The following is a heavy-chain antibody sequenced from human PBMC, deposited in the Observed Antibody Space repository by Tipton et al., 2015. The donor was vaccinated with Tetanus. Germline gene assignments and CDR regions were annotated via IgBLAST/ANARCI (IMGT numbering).Heavy chain of an antibody. CDR2: MDPKTGRA. D-gene: IGHD6-13*01. V-gene: IGHV1-8*01. J-gene: IGHJ4*02. CDR1: GYAFSSYD. Sequence: QLVQSGPEVKKPGASVKVSCKASGYAFSSYDLNWVRQATGQGLEWLGYMDPKTGRATYGQRFQGRVTMTSDITITTAYMELKNLRSDDTAVYYCARGNRGSSWYLWGQGTLVTVS. CDR3: ARGNRGSSWYL.